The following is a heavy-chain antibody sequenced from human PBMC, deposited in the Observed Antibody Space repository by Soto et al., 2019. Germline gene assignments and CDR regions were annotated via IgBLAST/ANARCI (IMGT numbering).Heavy chain of an antibody. Sequence: EAQLVESGGGLVQPGGSLRLSCAVSGFTFDGYAMHWVRQAPGKGLEWVSGISWNGGSIGYVESVKGRFTISRDNTKNSRYLQMNSLRDEDTALYYCAKDMDRSGYVGNYYGMDVWGQGTTVTVSS. D-gene: IGHD3-3*01. CDR2: ISWNGGSI. J-gene: IGHJ6*02. CDR1: GFTFDGYA. V-gene: IGHV3-9*01. CDR3: AKDMDRSGYVGNYYGMDV.